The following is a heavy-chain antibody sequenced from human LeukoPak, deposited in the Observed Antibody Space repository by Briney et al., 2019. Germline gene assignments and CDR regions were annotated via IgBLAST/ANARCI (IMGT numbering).Heavy chain of an antibody. CDR1: GGSISSYY. J-gene: IGHJ6*03. Sequence: SETLSLTCTVSGGSISSYYWSWIRQSPGKGLEWIGYIYYDGSTNYNPSLRGRVTISVDTPKNQFSLKLSSVTAAETAVYYCAREGRYRYGYNEYHLYMDIWGKGTTVTISS. CDR2: IYYDGST. D-gene: IGHD5-18*01. V-gene: IGHV4-59*12. CDR3: AREGRYRYGYNEYHLYMDI.